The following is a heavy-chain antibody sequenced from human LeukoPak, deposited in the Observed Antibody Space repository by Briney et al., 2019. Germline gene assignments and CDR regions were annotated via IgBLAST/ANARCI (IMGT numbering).Heavy chain of an antibody. J-gene: IGHJ4*02. V-gene: IGHV3-21*01. Sequence: GGSLRLSCAASGFTFSSYSMNWVRQAPGKGLEWVSSISSSSSYIYYADSVKGRFTISRDNAKNSLYLQMNSLRAEDTAVYYCARDGSPYYCSSTSCYFDYWGQGTLVTVSS. CDR1: GFTFSSYS. CDR3: ARDGSPYYCSSTSCYFDY. D-gene: IGHD2-2*01. CDR2: ISSSSSYI.